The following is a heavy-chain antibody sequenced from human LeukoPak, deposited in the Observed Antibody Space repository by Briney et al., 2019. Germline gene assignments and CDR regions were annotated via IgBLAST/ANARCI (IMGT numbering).Heavy chain of an antibody. V-gene: IGHV7-4-1*01. J-gene: IGHJ5*02. CDR3: ARLVAAGGSGSFDP. D-gene: IGHD6-13*01. CDR1: GYTFTTYA. Sequence: GASVKVSCKASGYTFTTYAMNWVRQAPGQGLEWMGWINTYTGNPTYAQDFTGRFVFPLDTSVSTAYLQIYSLKAEDTAVYYCARLVAAGGSGSFDPWGQGTLVTVSS. CDR2: INTYTGNP.